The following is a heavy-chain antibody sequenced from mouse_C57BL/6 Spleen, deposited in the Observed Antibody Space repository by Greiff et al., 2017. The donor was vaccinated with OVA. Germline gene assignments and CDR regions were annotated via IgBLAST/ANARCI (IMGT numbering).Heavy chain of an antibody. D-gene: IGHD1-1*01. V-gene: IGHV5-4*03. CDR3: ARVLITPGYFDY. Sequence: EVKVVESGGGLVKPGGSLKLSCAASGFTFSSYAMSWVRQTPEKRLEWVATISDGGSYTYYPDNVKGRFTISRDNAKNNLYLQMSHLKSEDTAMYYCARVLITPGYFDYWGQGTTLTVSS. CDR2: ISDGGSYT. CDR1: GFTFSSYA. J-gene: IGHJ2*01.